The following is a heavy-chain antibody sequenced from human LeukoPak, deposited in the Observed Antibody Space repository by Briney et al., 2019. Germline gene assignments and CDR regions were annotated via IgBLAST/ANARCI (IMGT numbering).Heavy chain of an antibody. CDR2: INPKTGGT. J-gene: IGHJ4*02. CDR3: ASAPITVFEVVKGEFDY. D-gene: IGHD3-3*01. CDR1: GYTFTGHY. Sequence: ASVKVSCKASGYTFTGHYMHWVRQAPGQGLEWMGWINPKTGGTYYAQKFQSRVTMTRDTSISTAYMELRSLRSDDTAVYYCASAPITVFEVVKGEFDYWGQGTLVAVSS. V-gene: IGHV1-2*02.